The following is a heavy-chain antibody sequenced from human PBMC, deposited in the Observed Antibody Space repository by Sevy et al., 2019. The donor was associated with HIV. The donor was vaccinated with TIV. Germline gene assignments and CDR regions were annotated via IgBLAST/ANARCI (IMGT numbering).Heavy chain of an antibody. J-gene: IGHJ5*02. Sequence: ASVKVSCKASGYTFTGYYMHWVRQAPGQGLEWMGWINTNSGGTNYAQKFKGRVTMTRATSISTAYMELSRLRSDDTAGYYCARDWGGYSYGYGCFDPWGQGTLVTVSS. V-gene: IGHV1-2*02. D-gene: IGHD5-18*01. CDR2: INTNSGGT. CDR1: GYTFTGYY. CDR3: ARDWGGYSYGYGCFDP.